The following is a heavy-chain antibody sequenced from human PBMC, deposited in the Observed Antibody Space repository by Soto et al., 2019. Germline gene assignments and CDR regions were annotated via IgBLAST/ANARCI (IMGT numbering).Heavy chain of an antibody. J-gene: IGHJ5*02. CDR2: ISSSGSTI. Sequence: PGGSLRLSCAASGFTFSDYYMSWIRQAPGKGLEWVSYISSSGSTIYYADSVKGRFTISRDNAKNSLYLQMNSLRAEDTAVYYCARALSTAPRTYSSGTNWFDPWGQGTLVTVSS. CDR3: ARALSTAPRTYSSGTNWFDP. V-gene: IGHV3-11*01. CDR1: GFTFSDYY. D-gene: IGHD6-19*01.